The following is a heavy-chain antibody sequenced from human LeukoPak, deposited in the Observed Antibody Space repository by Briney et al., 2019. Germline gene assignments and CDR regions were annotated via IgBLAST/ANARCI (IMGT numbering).Heavy chain of an antibody. CDR2: IYYSGST. D-gene: IGHD2-8*01. Sequence: PSETLSLTCTVSGGSISSSSYYWAWIRQPPGKGLEWIGSIYYSGSTYYNPSLKRRVTISVDTSKNQFSLKLSSVTAADTAVYYCARYHCPSGVCDGFDYWGQGTLVTVST. J-gene: IGHJ4*02. CDR3: ARYHCPSGVCDGFDY. V-gene: IGHV4-39*07. CDR1: GGSISSSSYY.